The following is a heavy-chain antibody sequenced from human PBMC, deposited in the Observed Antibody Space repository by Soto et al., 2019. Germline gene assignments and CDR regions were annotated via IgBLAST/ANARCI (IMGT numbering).Heavy chain of an antibody. CDR2: IQSQTDGGTT. D-gene: IGHD4-4*01. V-gene: IGHV3-15*01. CDR3: TTSLSTVTTYVGGMDV. Sequence: LRLSCAASGFTFSDAWMNWVRQAPGKGLEWVGRIQSQTDGGTTDYAAPVKGRFTISRDDSNNTLYLQMNSLKTEDTAVYYCTTSLSTVTTYVGGMDVWGQGTTVTVSS. J-gene: IGHJ6*02. CDR1: GFTFSDAW.